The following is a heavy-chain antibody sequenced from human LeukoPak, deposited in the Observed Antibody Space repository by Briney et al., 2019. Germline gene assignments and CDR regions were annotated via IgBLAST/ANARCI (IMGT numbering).Heavy chain of an antibody. CDR2: ISSSSSYI. J-gene: IGHJ3*02. CDR3: ARATPDHLNDAFDI. V-gene: IGHV3-21*01. Sequence: GGSLRLSCAASGFTFSSYSMNWVRQAPGKGLEWVSSISSSSSYIYYADSVKGRFTISRDNAKNSLYLQMNSLRAEDTAVYYCARATPDHLNDAFDIWGQGTMVTVSS. CDR1: GFTFSSYS.